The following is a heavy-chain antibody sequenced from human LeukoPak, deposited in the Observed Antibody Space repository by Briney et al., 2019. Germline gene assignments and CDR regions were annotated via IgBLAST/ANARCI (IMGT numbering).Heavy chain of an antibody. V-gene: IGHV4-59*01. CDR2: IYYSGST. D-gene: IGHD1-26*01. J-gene: IGHJ4*02. CDR1: GGSISSYY. Sequence: SETLSLTCTVSGGSISSYYWSWIGQPPGKGLEWIGYIYYSGSTNYNPSLKSRVTISVDTSKNQFSLKLSSVTAADTAVYYCARAVGSGSYYFDYWGQGTLVTVSS. CDR3: ARAVGSGSYYFDY.